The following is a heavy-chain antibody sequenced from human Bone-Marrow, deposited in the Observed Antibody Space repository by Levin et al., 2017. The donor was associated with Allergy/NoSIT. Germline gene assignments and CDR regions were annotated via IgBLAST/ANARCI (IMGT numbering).Heavy chain of an antibody. V-gene: IGHV3-53*01. CDR1: GFTVSSNY. Sequence: GGSLRLSCAASGFTVSSNYMSWVRQAPGKGPEWVSVIYSGGSTYYADSVKGRFTISRDNSKNTLYLQMNSLRAEDTAVEYCARGWFGELLSPWGQGTLVTVSS. CDR3: ARGWFGELLSP. CDR2: IYSGGST. J-gene: IGHJ5*02. D-gene: IGHD3-10*01.